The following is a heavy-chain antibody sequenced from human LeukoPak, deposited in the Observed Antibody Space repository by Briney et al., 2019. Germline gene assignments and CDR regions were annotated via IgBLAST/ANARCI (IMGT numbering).Heavy chain of an antibody. CDR2: ISSDGSST. J-gene: IGHJ4*02. CDR3: AKDEGSGTWHPFDY. D-gene: IGHD3-10*01. V-gene: IGHV3-74*01. Sequence: GGSLRLSCAASGFTFSSYWMHWARQAPGKGLVWVSRISSDGSSTTYADSVKGRFTISRDNSKNTLYLQMNSLRAEDTAVYYCAKDEGSGTWHPFDYWGQGTLVTVSS. CDR1: GFTFSSYW.